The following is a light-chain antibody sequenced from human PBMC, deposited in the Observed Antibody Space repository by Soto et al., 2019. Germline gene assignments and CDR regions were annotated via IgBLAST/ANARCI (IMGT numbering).Light chain of an antibody. V-gene: IGKV1-39*01. CDR3: QKSYTIPWT. J-gene: IGKJ1*01. CDR1: QPISSH. CDR2: AWS. Sequence: DIQLTQSPSSLSASVGDRVTITCRASQPISSHLNWFQQKPGKAPRLMIYAWSSLLGGVPLMFSASGSGTDFTITISILQHEYFVNYFCQKSYTIPWTFGQGTKVEIK.